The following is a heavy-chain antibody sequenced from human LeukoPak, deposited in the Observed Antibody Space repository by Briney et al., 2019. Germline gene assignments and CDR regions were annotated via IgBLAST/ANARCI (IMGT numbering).Heavy chain of an antibody. CDR1: GGTFSSYA. CDR2: INTNTGNP. Sequence: GASVKVSCKASGGTFSSYAISWVRQAPGQGLEWMGWINTNTGNPTYAQGFTGRFVFPLDTSVSTAYLQISSLKAEDTAVYYCARGDEQWLVRYYYYYMDVWGKGTTVTVSS. V-gene: IGHV7-4-1*02. J-gene: IGHJ6*03. CDR3: ARGDEQWLVRYYYYYMDV. D-gene: IGHD6-19*01.